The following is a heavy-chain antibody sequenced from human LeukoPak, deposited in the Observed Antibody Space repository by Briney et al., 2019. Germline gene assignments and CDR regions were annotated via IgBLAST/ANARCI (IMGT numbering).Heavy chain of an antibody. D-gene: IGHD2-15*01. CDR1: GFTFSSYW. CDR3: ARALEEFIVVVVAVSSGAFDI. V-gene: IGHV3-7*01. J-gene: IGHJ3*02. Sequence: PGGSLRLSCAASGFTFSSYWMSWVRQAPGKGLEWVANIKQDGSEKYYVDSVKGRFTISRDNAKNSLYLQMNSLRAEDTAVYYCARALEEFIVVVVAVSSGAFDIWGQGTMVTVSS. CDR2: IKQDGSEK.